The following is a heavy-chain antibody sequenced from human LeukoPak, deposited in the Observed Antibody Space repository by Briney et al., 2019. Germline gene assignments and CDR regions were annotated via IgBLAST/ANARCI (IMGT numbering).Heavy chain of an antibody. J-gene: IGHJ4*02. D-gene: IGHD3-22*01. CDR3: ARQHKVITRKSGKVDY. V-gene: IGHV4-39*01. CDR1: GGSISSSSYY. CDR2: IYYSGST. Sequence: KPSETLSLTCTVSGGSISSSSYYWGWIRQPPGKGLEWIGSIYYSGSTYYNPSLKSRVTISVDTSKNQFSLKLSSVTAADTAVYYCARQHKVITRKSGKVDYWGQGTLVTVSS.